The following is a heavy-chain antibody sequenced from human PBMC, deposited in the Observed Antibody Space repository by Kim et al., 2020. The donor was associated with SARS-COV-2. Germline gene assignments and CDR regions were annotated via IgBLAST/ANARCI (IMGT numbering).Heavy chain of an antibody. CDR2: TYYRSKWYN. CDR3: ASGYIVATNTPHYYYGMDV. CDR1: GDSVSSNSAA. D-gene: IGHD5-12*01. Sequence: SQTLSLTCAISGDSVSSNSAAWNWIRQSPSRGLEWLGRTYYRSKWYNDYAVSVKSRITINPDTSKNQFSLQLNSVTPEDTAVYYCASGYIVATNTPHYYYGMDVWGQGTTVTVSS. J-gene: IGHJ6*02. V-gene: IGHV6-1*01.